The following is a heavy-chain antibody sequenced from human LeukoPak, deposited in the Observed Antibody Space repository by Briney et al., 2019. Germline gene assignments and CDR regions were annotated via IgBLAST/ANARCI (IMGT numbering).Heavy chain of an antibody. CDR1: GGSISSGSYY. J-gene: IGHJ5*02. D-gene: IGHD6-13*01. V-gene: IGHV4-61*02. Sequence: SETLPLTCTVSGGSISSGSYYWSWIRQPAGKGLEWIGRIYTSGSTNYNPSLKSRVTISVDTSKNQFSLKLSSVTAADTAVYYCARDSIAAAGTPNWFDPWGQGTLVTVSS. CDR2: IYTSGST. CDR3: ARDSIAAAGTPNWFDP.